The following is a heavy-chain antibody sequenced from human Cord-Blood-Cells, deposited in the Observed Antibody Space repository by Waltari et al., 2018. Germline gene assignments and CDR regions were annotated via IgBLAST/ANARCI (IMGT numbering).Heavy chain of an antibody. J-gene: IGHJ4*02. CDR2: ISYDGSNK. V-gene: IGHV3-30*04. Sequence: QVQLVDSGGGVVQPGRSLRLSCAASGFPFRSYALHWVRQAPGKGLGWVAVISYDGSNKYYADSVKGRFTISRDNSKNTLYLQMNSLRAEDTAVYYCARDQNRADLWFGEFDYWGQGTLVTVSS. CDR1: GFPFRSYA. D-gene: IGHD3-10*01. CDR3: ARDQNRADLWFGEFDY.